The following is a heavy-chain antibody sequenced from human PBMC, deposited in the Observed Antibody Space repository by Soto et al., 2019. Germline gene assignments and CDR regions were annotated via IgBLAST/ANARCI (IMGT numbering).Heavy chain of an antibody. CDR2: MSYDGART. Sequence: QVQLVESGGGVVQPGGSLSLSCATSGFTFTSFTMHWVRQAPGKGLEWIAVMSYDGARTDYADAVKGRFTISRDTSKNTLYMQMNKLRPDDTAMYYCARDRHYGDPNWFDPWGQGTLVTVSS. J-gene: IGHJ5*02. CDR3: ARDRHYGDPNWFDP. V-gene: IGHV3-30-3*01. CDR1: GFTFTSFT. D-gene: IGHD4-17*01.